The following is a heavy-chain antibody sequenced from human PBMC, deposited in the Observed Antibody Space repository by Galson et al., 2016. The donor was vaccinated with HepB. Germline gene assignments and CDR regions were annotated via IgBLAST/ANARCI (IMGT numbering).Heavy chain of an antibody. CDR1: GFSVSRNY. J-gene: IGHJ5*02. D-gene: IGHD3-10*01. Sequence: SLRLSCAVSGFSVSRNYMTWVRQAPGKGLEWLSVIYSGNNAYYADSVKGRFTISRDNFRNTLHLQINSLRAEDTAVYYCARAGSRVGFYLRFGFFDPWGQGTLVTVSS. V-gene: IGHV3-53*01. CDR3: ARAGSRVGFYLRFGFFDP. CDR2: IYSGNNA.